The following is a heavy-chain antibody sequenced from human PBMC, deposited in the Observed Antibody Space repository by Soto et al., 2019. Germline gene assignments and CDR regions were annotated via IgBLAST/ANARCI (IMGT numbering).Heavy chain of an antibody. CDR3: ARPYYYGSGSSPTGIDY. J-gene: IGHJ4*02. V-gene: IGHV1-18*01. CDR2: ISAYNGNT. Sequence: QVQLVQSGAEVKKPGASVKVSCKASGYTCTSYGISWVRQAPGQGLEWMGWISAYNGNTNYAQKLQGRVTMTTDTSTSTAYMELRSLRSDDTAVYYCARPYYYGSGSSPTGIDYWGQGTLVTVSS. CDR1: GYTCTSYG. D-gene: IGHD3-10*01.